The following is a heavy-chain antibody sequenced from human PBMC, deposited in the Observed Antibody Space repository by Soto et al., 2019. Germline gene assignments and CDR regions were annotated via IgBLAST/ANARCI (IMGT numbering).Heavy chain of an antibody. CDR3: ASYGGNSLGNWFDP. CDR2: IYYSGST. V-gene: IGHV4-30-4*01. D-gene: IGHD4-17*01. J-gene: IGHJ5*02. Sequence: SETLSLTCTVSGGSICSGDNYWSWIRQPPGKGLEWIGYIYYSGSTYYNPSLKSRVTISVDTSKNQFSLKLSSVTAADTAVYYCASYGGNSLGNWFDPWGQGTLVTVSS. CDR1: GGSICSGDNY.